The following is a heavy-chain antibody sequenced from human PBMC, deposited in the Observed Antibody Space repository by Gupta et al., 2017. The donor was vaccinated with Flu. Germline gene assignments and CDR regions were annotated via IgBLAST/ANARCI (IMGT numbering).Heavy chain of an antibody. CDR1: GFTFSSYS. Sequence: SGFTFSSYSMNWVRQAPGKGLEWVSSITSSRRYIDDADSVKGRFTISRDKAENSLYMKMNSLRAEDTAVDDCAREVGAFDIWGQGTMVTVSS. CDR3: AREVGAFDI. CDR2: ITSSRRYI. V-gene: IGHV3-21*01. J-gene: IGHJ3*02. D-gene: IGHD3-16*01.